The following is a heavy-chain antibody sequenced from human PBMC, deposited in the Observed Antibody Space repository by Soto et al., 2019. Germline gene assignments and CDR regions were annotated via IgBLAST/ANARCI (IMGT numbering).Heavy chain of an antibody. Sequence: ASVKVSCKASGGTFSSYTISWVRQAPGQGLEWMGRIIPILGIANYAQKFQGRVTITADKSTSTAYMGLSSLRSEDTAVYYCARGVDIVVAPAATDDAFDIWGQGTMVTVSS. CDR2: IIPILGIA. J-gene: IGHJ3*02. CDR1: GGTFSSYT. V-gene: IGHV1-69*02. CDR3: ARGVDIVVAPAATDDAFDI. D-gene: IGHD2-2*03.